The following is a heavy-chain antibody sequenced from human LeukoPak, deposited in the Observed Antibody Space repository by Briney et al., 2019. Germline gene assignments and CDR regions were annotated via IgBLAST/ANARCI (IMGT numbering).Heavy chain of an antibody. CDR2: ISSSSSYI. V-gene: IGHV3-21*01. Sequence: GGSLRLSCAASGFTFSSYSMNWVRQAPGKGLEWDSSISSSSSYIYYADSVEGRFTISGDNAKNSLYLQMNSLRAEDTAVYYCARDRNTRITIFGVVLDAFDIWGQGTMVTVSS. CDR3: ARDRNTRITIFGVVLDAFDI. J-gene: IGHJ3*02. CDR1: GFTFSSYS. D-gene: IGHD3-3*01.